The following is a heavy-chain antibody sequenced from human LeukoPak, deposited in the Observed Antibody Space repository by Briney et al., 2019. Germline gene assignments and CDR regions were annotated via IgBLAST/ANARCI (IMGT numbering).Heavy chain of an antibody. J-gene: IGHJ4*02. CDR1: GVTFSSYA. V-gene: IGHV1-69*05. D-gene: IGHD1-26*01. Sequence: ASVKVSCKASGVTFSSYAISWVRQAPGQGLEWMGRIIPIFGTANYAQKFQGRVTITTDESTSTAYMELSSLRSEDTAVYYCASQKAVVGVDYWGQGTLVTVSS. CDR2: IIPIFGTA. CDR3: ASQKAVVGVDY.